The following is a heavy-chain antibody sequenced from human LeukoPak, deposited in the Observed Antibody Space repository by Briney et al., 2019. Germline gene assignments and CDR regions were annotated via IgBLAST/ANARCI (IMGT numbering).Heavy chain of an antibody. CDR1: GGSMNNYY. CDR3: ARYDYGDCWFDP. Sequence: SETLSLTCTVSGGSMNNYYWSWIRQAPGKGLEWIGYISDSGSTNYNPSLRSRVTISVDTSKNQFSLKLSSVTAADAALYYCARYDYGDCWFDPWGQGTLVTVSS. J-gene: IGHJ5*02. CDR2: ISDSGST. D-gene: IGHD4-17*01. V-gene: IGHV4-59*01.